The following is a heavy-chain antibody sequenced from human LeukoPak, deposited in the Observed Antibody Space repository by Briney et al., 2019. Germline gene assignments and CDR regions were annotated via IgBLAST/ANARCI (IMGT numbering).Heavy chain of an antibody. CDR1: GYSSTDYY. J-gene: IGHJ4*02. D-gene: IGHD5-18*01. CDR2: IDPNSGGT. CDR3: ARGYSYDDY. V-gene: IGHV1-2*02. Sequence: ASVKVSCKTSGYSSTDYYMHWVRQAPGQGLEWMGWIDPNSGGTNYAQKFQGRLTMTRDTSISTAYMELSRLRSDDTAVYYCARGYSYDDYWGQGTLVTVSS.